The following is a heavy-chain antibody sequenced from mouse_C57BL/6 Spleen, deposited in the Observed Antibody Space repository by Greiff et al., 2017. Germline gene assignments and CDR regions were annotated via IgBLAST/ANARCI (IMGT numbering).Heavy chain of an antibody. J-gene: IGHJ2*01. CDR1: GFNIKDDY. Sequence: VQLQQSGAELVRPGASVKLSCTASGFNIKDDYMHWVKQRPEQGLEWIGWIDPENGDTEYASKFQGKATITEDTSSNTAYLQLSSLTSEDTAVYYCTEGYYAYWGQGTTLTVSS. D-gene: IGHD2-3*01. CDR3: TEGYYAY. V-gene: IGHV14-4*01. CDR2: IDPENGDT.